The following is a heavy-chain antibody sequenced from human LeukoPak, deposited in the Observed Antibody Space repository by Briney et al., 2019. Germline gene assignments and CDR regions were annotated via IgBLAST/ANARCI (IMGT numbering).Heavy chain of an antibody. D-gene: IGHD2-21*02. V-gene: IGHV1-46*01. CDR2: INPSGGST. CDR1: GYTFTSYY. J-gene: IGHJ4*02. Sequence: ASVKVSFKASGYTFTSYYMHWVRQAPGQGLEWMGIINPSGGSTSYAQKFQGRVTMTRDMSTSTVYMELSSLRSEDTAVYYCARARAYCGGDCYSPTFDYWGQGTLDTVSS. CDR3: ARARAYCGGDCYSPTFDY.